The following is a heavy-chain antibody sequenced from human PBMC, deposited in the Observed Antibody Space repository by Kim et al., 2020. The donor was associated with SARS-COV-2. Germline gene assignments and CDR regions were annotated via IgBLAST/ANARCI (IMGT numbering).Heavy chain of an antibody. Sequence: SETLSLTCTFSGGSISSGVYYWSWIRQHPGKGLEWIGYIYYSGSTYYNPSLKSRVTISVDTSKNQFSLKLSSVTAADTAVYYCARERARRTDYDILTGSKNWYFDLWGRGTLVTVSS. V-gene: IGHV4-31*03. CDR2: IYYSGST. CDR1: GGSISSGVYY. D-gene: IGHD3-9*01. CDR3: ARERARRTDYDILTGSKNWYFDL. J-gene: IGHJ2*01.